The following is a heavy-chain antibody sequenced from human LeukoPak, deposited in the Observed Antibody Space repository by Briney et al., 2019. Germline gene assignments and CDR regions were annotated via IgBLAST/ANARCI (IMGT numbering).Heavy chain of an antibody. CDR1: GGSISSYY. CDR3: ARRGMARPNCSGGSCYSEIGAFDI. Sequence: SETLSLTCTVSGGSISSYYWSWIRQPPGKGLEWIGYIYYSGSTNYNPSLKSRVTISVDTSKNQFSLKLSSVTAADTAVYYCARRGMARPNCSGGSCYSEIGAFDIWGQGTMVTVSS. D-gene: IGHD2-15*01. V-gene: IGHV4-59*08. CDR2: IYYSGST. J-gene: IGHJ3*02.